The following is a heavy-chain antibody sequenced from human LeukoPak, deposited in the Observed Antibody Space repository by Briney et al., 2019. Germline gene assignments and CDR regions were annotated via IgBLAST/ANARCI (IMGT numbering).Heavy chain of an antibody. V-gene: IGHV3-30*18. D-gene: IGHD6-13*01. J-gene: IGHJ4*02. CDR1: RFSFRSYD. CDR3: AKDGQLGGSSWFSLYFDY. Sequence: GGSLRLSCAASRFSFRSYDMHWVRQAPGKGLEWVAVISYDGSKTYYTDSVKGRFTISRDNSKNTLYLQMNSLRPEDTAVYYCAKDGQLGGSSWFSLYFDYWGQGTLVTVSS. CDR2: ISYDGSKT.